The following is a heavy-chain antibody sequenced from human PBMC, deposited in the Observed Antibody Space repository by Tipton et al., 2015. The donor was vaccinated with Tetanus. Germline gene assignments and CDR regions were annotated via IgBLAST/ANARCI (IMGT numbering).Heavy chain of an antibody. CDR1: GFSFSDFY. CDR2: ISGTTRTI. CDR3: VRGARGWVMYYHFDS. D-gene: IGHD2-8*01. J-gene: IGHJ4*02. Sequence: SLRLSCAASGFSFSDFYMSWIRHTPGKGLEWIAYISGTTRTIYYGDSVKGRFTVSRDNSKKSLYLQVNNLRGDDTAVYYCVRGARGWVMYYHFDSWGQGTQVAVSS. V-gene: IGHV3-11*01.